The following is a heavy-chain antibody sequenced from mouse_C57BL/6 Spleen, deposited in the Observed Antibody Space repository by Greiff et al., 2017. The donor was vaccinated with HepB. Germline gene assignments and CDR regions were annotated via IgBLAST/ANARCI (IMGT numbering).Heavy chain of an antibody. CDR1: GYTFTSYD. D-gene: IGHD2-5*01. CDR2: IYPRDGST. V-gene: IGHV1-85*01. Sequence: QVQLQQSGPELVKPGASVKLSCKASGYTFTSYDINWVKQRPGQGLEWIGWIYPRDGSTKYNEKFKSKATLTVDTSSSTAYMQLSSLTSEDSAVYYCARGGFSNYDPWFAYWGQGTLVTVSA. J-gene: IGHJ3*01. CDR3: ARGGFSNYDPWFAY.